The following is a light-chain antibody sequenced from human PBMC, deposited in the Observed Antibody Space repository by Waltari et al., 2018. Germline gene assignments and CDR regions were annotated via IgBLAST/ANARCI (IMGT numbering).Light chain of an antibody. J-gene: IGKJ2*02. V-gene: IGKV3-11*01. CDR2: DAS. Sequence: IVLTQSPAILSVSPGPRATLSCRASQNIDRSLGWYQHKPGQSPRLLIYDASDRAACVPARFSGSGSGTDFTLTISSLEPEDLAVYYCLQRYSWPRTFGQGTKLEI. CDR3: LQRYSWPRT. CDR1: QNIDRS.